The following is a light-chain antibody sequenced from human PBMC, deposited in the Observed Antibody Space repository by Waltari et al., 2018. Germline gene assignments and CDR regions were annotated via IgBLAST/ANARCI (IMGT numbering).Light chain of an antibody. CDR2: GAS. V-gene: IGKV3-15*01. CDR1: QSVSSN. Sequence: EFVMTQSPATLSVSPGERAPLSCRASQSVSSNLSWYQQKPGQAPRLLIYGASTRATGIPARFSGSGSGTEFTLTISSLQSEDFAVYYCQQYNNWWTFGQGTKVEIK. J-gene: IGKJ1*01. CDR3: QQYNNWWT.